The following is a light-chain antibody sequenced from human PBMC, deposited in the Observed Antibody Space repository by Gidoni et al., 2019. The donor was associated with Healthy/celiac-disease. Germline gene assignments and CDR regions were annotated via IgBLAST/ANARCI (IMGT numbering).Light chain of an antibody. CDR3: QSYDSSLSGWV. Sequence: QSVLTQPPSVSVAPGQRVTISCTGSSSNIGAGYDVNWYQHLPGTSPKLLIYGNSTRPSGVPDRFSGSKAGTSASLAITGLQAEEEADYNGQSYDSSLSGWVFGGGTKLTVL. J-gene: IGLJ2*01. CDR2: GNS. V-gene: IGLV1-40*01. CDR1: SSNIGAGYD.